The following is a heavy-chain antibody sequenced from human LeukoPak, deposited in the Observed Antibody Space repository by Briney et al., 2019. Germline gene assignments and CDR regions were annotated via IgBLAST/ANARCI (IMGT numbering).Heavy chain of an antibody. Sequence: ASVKVSCKASGYTFTGYYMHWVRQAPGQGLEWVGRINPNSGGTNYAQKFQGRVTMTRDTSISTAYMELSRLRSDDTAVYYCARGGAYYDFWSGYYIYVYWGQGTLVTVSS. CDR2: INPNSGGT. V-gene: IGHV1-2*06. J-gene: IGHJ4*02. D-gene: IGHD3-3*01. CDR1: GYTFTGYY. CDR3: ARGGAYYDFWSGYYIYVY.